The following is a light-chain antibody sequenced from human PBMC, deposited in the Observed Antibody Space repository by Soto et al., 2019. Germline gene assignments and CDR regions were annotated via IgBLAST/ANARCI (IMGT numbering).Light chain of an antibody. J-gene: IGKJ4*01. Sequence: DIVLTQSPATLSLSPGERATLSCRASQSVSSYLAWYQQKPGQAPRLLIYDASNRASGIPARFSGSGSGTDFTLTIGSLEPEDFAVYYCQQRSDWPSTFGGGTKVEIK. CDR3: QQRSDWPST. V-gene: IGKV3-11*01. CDR2: DAS. CDR1: QSVSSY.